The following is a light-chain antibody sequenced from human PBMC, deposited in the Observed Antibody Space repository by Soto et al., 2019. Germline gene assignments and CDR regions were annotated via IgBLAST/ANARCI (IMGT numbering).Light chain of an antibody. CDR2: ANN. Sequence: QSVLTQPPSVSGAPGQRVTISCTGTNSNIGAGYDVHWYQHLPGTAPKLLIYANNKRPSGVLDRFSGSKSGTSASLAITGLRAEDEADYYCQSYDNTLSGSLFGGGTKLTVL. V-gene: IGLV1-40*01. CDR1: NSNIGAGYD. J-gene: IGLJ2*01. CDR3: QSYDNTLSGSL.